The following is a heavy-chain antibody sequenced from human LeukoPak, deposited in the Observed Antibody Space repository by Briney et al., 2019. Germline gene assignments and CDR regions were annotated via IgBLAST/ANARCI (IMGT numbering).Heavy chain of an antibody. J-gene: IGHJ4*02. CDR2: ISSSGSTI. D-gene: IGHD3-16*01. Sequence: GGSLRLSCAASGFTFSDYYMSWIRQAPGKGLEWVSFISSSGSTIYYADSVKGRFTISRDNAKNSLYLQMNSLRAEDTAVYYCARETLLGVTWFAYWGQGTLVTVSS. CDR1: GFTFSDYY. CDR3: ARETLLGVTWFAY. V-gene: IGHV3-11*01.